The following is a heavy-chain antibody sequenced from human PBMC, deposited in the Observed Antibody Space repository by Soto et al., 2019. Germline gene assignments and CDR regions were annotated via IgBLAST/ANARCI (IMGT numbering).Heavy chain of an antibody. CDR3: ARASYYFDY. V-gene: IGHV3-11*01. D-gene: IGHD3-10*01. Sequence: QVQLVESGGGLVKPGGSLRLSCAASEFTFSDYYMSWVRLAPGKGLEWVSYISNSGNTIYYVDSVKGRFTISRDNAKNSLYLQMDSLRAEDTAVYYCARASYYFDYWGQGTLVTVSS. J-gene: IGHJ4*02. CDR1: EFTFSDYY. CDR2: ISNSGNTI.